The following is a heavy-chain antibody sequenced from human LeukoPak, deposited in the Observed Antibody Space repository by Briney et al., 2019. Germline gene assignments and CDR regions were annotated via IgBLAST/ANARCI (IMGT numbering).Heavy chain of an antibody. CDR1: GFTFSSYG. CDR2: ISGSGGST. J-gene: IGHJ4*02. CDR3: AKDLLWQIDY. Sequence: PGGSLRLSCAASGFTFSSYGMSWVRQAPGKGLEWVSAISGSGGSTYYADSVKGRFTISRDNSKNTLFLQMNSLRAQDTAVYYCAKDLLWQIDYWGQGTLVTVSS. D-gene: IGHD2/OR15-2a*01. V-gene: IGHV3-23*01.